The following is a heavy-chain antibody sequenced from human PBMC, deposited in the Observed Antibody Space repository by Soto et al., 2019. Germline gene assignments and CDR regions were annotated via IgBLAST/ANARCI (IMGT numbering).Heavy chain of an antibody. CDR1: AGTFSRYD. V-gene: IGHV1-69*13. CDR3: AINPPGSYDNSGYYRLYYVYY. Sequence: SSETVSCKVYAGTFSRYDIICVRLVHGQGLGRLGGIIPIFGTANYAQKFQGSVTITADESTSTAYMELSSLRSEDTAVYYCAINPPGSYDNSGYYRLYYVYYCGQGTLVTVSS. D-gene: IGHD3-22*01. J-gene: IGHJ4*02. CDR2: IIPIFGTA.